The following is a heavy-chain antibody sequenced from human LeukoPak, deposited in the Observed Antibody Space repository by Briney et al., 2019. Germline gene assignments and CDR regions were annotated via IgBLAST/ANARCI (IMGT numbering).Heavy chain of an antibody. CDR2: INNSGET. V-gene: IGHV4-38-2*01. J-gene: IGHJ4*02. D-gene: IGHD3-22*01. CDR3: ARYTANKSGYSFDF. CDR1: GYSISSGYY. Sequence: SETLSLTCAVSGYSISSGYYWSWIRQSPGKGVEWIATINNSGETYYDPSLKSRATISVDTSKNQFSLKLSSVTAAGTAVYYCARYTANKSGYSFDFWGQGTLVTVSS.